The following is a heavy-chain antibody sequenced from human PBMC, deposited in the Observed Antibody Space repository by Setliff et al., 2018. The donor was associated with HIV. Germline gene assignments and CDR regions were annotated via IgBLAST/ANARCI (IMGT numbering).Heavy chain of an antibody. Sequence: PSETLSLTCTVSGGSISSYYWSWIRQSPGKGLEWLGNVYHTGNSHYNPSLKSRVTMSVDTSTSKFSLRLTSMNAADTAVYYCARAYYDHLWAGYRFDYWGQGTLVTVSS. CDR1: GGSISSYY. V-gene: IGHV4-59*01. CDR3: ARAYYDHLWAGYRFDY. D-gene: IGHD3-16*01. J-gene: IGHJ4*02. CDR2: VYHTGNS.